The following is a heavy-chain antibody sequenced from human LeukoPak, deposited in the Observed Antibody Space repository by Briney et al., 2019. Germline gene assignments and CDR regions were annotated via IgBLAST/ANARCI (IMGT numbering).Heavy chain of an antibody. CDR2: IYSGGST. CDR3: ARYVFEFGRGTLLSHNWLDP. D-gene: IGHD3-16*01. Sequence: PGGSLRLSCAASGFTVSSNYMSWVRQAPGKGLEWVSVIYSGGSTYYADSVKGRFTISRDNSKNTLYLQMNSLRAEDTAVYYCARYVFEFGRGTLLSHNWLDPWGQGTLVTVSS. J-gene: IGHJ5*02. CDR1: GFTVSSNY. V-gene: IGHV3-53*01.